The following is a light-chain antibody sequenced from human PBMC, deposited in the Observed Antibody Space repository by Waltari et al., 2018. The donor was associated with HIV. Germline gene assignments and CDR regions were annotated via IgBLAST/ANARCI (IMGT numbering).Light chain of an antibody. Sequence: QSALTQPASVSGSPGQSLTSSFSWTNSDTGKYNHVSWYQQPPGKVPKVLIFEVTTRPSGISHRFSGSKSDNTASLTISGLQAEDEADYYCSSYATGNTYVFGTGTSVTVL. CDR2: EVT. CDR3: SSYATGNTYV. V-gene: IGLV2-23*02. J-gene: IGLJ1*01. CDR1: NSDTGKYNH.